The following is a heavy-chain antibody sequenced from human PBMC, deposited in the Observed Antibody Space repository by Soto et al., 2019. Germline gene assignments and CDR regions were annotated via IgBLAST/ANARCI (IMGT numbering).Heavy chain of an antibody. J-gene: IGHJ3*02. Sequence: QVRLVQSGAEVKKPGSSVKVSCKASGGTFSSYTISWVRQAPGQGLEWMGRIIPILGIANYAQKFQGRVTITADKSTSTAYMELSSLRSEDTAVYYCARGYEDDAFDIWGQGTMVTVSS. CDR1: GGTFSSYT. CDR2: IIPILGIA. CDR3: ARGYEDDAFDI. D-gene: IGHD5-12*01. V-gene: IGHV1-69*02.